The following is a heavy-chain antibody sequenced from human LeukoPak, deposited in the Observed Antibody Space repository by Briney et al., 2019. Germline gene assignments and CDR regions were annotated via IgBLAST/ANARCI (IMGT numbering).Heavy chain of an antibody. V-gene: IGHV3-33*01. Sequence: GRSLRLSCAASGFIFSSYGLHWVRQAPGKGLEWVAVIWYDGSHKYYGDSVKGRFTISRDNSKNTLYLQLNSLRVEDTAVYYCAGDSAPPGVSWGLGMDVWGQGTTVTVSS. D-gene: IGHD3-16*01. CDR2: IWYDGSHK. CDR3: AGDSAPPGVSWGLGMDV. J-gene: IGHJ6*02. CDR1: GFIFSSYG.